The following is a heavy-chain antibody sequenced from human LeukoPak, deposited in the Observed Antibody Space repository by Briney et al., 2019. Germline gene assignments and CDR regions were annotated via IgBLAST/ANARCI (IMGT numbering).Heavy chain of an antibody. Sequence: GALRLSCAASGFTFSSYGMHWVRQAPGKGLEWVAVIWYDGSNKYYADSVKGRFTISRDNSKNTLYLQMNSLRAEDTAVYYCAREYYGSGGRHFDYWGQGTLVTVSS. CDR3: AREYYGSGGRHFDY. J-gene: IGHJ4*02. CDR2: IWYDGSNK. V-gene: IGHV3-33*01. CDR1: GFTFSSYG. D-gene: IGHD3-10*01.